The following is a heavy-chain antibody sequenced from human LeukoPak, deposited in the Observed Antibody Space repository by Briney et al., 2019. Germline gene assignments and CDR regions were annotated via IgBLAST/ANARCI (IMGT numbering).Heavy chain of an antibody. J-gene: IGHJ6*03. CDR1: GFTVSSNY. D-gene: IGHD6-13*01. V-gene: IGHV3-53*01. Sequence: PGGSLRLSCAASGFTVSSNYMSWVRQAPGKGLEWVSVIYSGGSTYYADSVKGRFTISRDNSKNTLYLQMNSLRAEDTAVYYCAKDSIPEGIADVMDVWGKGTTVTVSS. CDR2: IYSGGST. CDR3: AKDSIPEGIADVMDV.